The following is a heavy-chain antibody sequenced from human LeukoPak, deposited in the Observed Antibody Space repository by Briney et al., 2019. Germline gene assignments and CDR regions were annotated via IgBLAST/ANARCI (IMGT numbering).Heavy chain of an antibody. CDR3: AKDLLAVTAPKAYFDF. D-gene: IGHD2-21*02. CDR1: GFIFSSSG. J-gene: IGHJ4*02. V-gene: IGHV3-30*18. Sequence: GGSLRLSCTVSGFIFSSSGIHWVRQAPGKGLVWVAGISYDGSEKYYAESVKGRFTISRDNSKTTVYLQMNSPEIEDTAVYYCAKDLLAVTAPKAYFDFWGQGTLVTVSS. CDR2: ISYDGSEK.